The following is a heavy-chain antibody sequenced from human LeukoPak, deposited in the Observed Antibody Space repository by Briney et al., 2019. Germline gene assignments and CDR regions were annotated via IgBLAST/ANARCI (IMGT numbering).Heavy chain of an antibody. V-gene: IGHV4-39*01. CDR1: GGSIISSSYY. CDR2: IYYSGST. Sequence: SETLSLTCTVSGGSIISSSYYWGRIRQPPGKGLEWIGSIYYSGSTYYNPSLKSRVTISVDTSKNQFSLKLSSVTAADTAVYYCARPAVEMATIPLAYWGQGTLVTVSS. CDR3: ARPAVEMATIPLAY. J-gene: IGHJ4*02. D-gene: IGHD5-24*01.